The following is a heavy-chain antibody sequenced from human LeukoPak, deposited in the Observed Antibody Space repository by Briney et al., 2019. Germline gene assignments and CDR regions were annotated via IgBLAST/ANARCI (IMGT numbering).Heavy chain of an antibody. CDR2: IYSNGIT. CDR1: GGSISSYY. J-gene: IGHJ6*03. Sequence: PSETLSLTCAVSGGSISSYYWSWIRQPAGKGLEWIGRIYSNGITEYNPSLKSRLTMSVDTSKKEFSLKLGSVTAADTGVYFCASSPNFYYYHMDVWGKGTTVTVSS. CDR3: ASSPNFYYYHMDV. V-gene: IGHV4-4*07.